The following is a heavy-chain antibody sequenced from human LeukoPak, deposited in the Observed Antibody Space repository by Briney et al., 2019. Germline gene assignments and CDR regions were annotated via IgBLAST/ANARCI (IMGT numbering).Heavy chain of an antibody. CDR3: TTDGGTVTPTGYYYGMDV. Sequence: GGSLRLSCAASGFTFSNAWMSWVRQAPGKGLEWVGRIKSKTDGGTTEYAAPVEGRFTISRDDSKNTLYLQMNSLKTEDTAVYYCTTDGGTVTPTGYYYGMDVWGKETTVTVSS. CDR1: GFTFSNAW. V-gene: IGHV3-15*01. D-gene: IGHD4-17*01. CDR2: IKSKTDGGTT. J-gene: IGHJ6*04.